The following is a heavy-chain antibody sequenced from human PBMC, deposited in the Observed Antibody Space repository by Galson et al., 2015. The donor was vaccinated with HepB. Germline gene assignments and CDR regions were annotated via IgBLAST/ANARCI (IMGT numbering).Heavy chain of an antibody. CDR1: GFSLSTRGMC. CDR3: ARTYCSGGNCYFDY. D-gene: IGHD2-15*01. V-gene: IGHV2-70*17. Sequence: PALVKPTQTLTLTCTFSGFSLSTRGMCVTWIRQPPGKALEWLARIDWDDDKFYSTSLKTRLTISKDTSKNQVVLTMTNMDPVDTATYYCARTYCSGGNCYFDYWGQGTLVTVSS. CDR2: IDWDDDK. J-gene: IGHJ4*02.